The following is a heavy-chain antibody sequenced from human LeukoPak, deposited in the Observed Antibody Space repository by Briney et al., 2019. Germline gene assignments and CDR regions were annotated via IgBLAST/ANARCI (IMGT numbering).Heavy chain of an antibody. CDR3: ASQLYCSGNNCLPRNFDF. CDR1: GFTFSDYY. V-gene: IGHV3-11*04. CDR2: ISSSGSTI. J-gene: IGHJ4*02. Sequence: GGSLRLSCAASGFTFSDYYMSWIRQAPGKGLEWVSYISSSGSTIYYADSVKGRFTISRDNAKNSVYLQMNSLRVEDTAVYYCASQLYCSGNNCLPRNFDFWGQGTLVTVSS. D-gene: IGHD2-15*01.